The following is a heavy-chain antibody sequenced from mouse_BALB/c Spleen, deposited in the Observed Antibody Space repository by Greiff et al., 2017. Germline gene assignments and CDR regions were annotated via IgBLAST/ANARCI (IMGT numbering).Heavy chain of an antibody. Sequence: EVQGVESGPGLVKPSQSLSLTCTVTGYSITSDYAWNWIRQFPGNQLEWMGYISYSGSTSYNPSLKSRISITRDTSKNQFFLQLNSVTTEDTATYYCARGDYAGWFAYWGQGTLVTVSA. J-gene: IGHJ3*01. V-gene: IGHV3-2*02. CDR1: GYSITSDYA. CDR3: ARGDYAGWFAY. D-gene: IGHD2-4*01. CDR2: ISYSGST.